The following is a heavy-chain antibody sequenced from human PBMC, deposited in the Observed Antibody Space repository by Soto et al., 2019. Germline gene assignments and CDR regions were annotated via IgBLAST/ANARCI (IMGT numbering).Heavy chain of an antibody. CDR3: ARKQYYYGSGSYYGSYYYYGMDV. CDR2: INHSGST. J-gene: IGHJ6*02. Sequence: SETLSLTCAVYGGSFSGYYWSWIRQPPGKGLEWIGEINHSGSTNYNPSLKSRVTISVDTSKNQFSLKLSSVTAADTAVYYCARKQYYYGSGSYYGSYYYYGMDVWGQWTTVT. CDR1: GGSFSGYY. V-gene: IGHV4-34*01. D-gene: IGHD3-10*01.